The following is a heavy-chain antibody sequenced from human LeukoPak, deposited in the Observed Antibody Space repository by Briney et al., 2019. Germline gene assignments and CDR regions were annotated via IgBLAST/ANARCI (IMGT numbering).Heavy chain of an antibody. J-gene: IGHJ4*02. D-gene: IGHD2-8*01. CDR2: ISGSGGST. CDR3: AKVRRITNGGYFDY. Sequence: GGSLRLSCADSGFTFSSYAMSWVRQAPGKGLEWVSAISGSGGSTYYADSVKGRFTISRDNSKNTLYLQMNSLRAEDTAVYYCAKVRRITNGGYFDYWGQGTLVTVSS. V-gene: IGHV3-23*01. CDR1: GFTFSSYA.